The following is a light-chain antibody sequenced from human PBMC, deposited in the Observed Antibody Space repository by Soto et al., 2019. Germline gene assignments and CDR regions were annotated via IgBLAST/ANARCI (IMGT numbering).Light chain of an antibody. Sequence: DIQMTQSPSSVSATVGDRVTITCRASQGISTWLAWYQQKPGEAPRLLVYAASRLRSGIPSRFSGSGSGTEFTLTISSLQPEDFATYYCQQTNTFPEIFGPGTKVENK. CDR3: QQTNTFPEI. CDR2: AAS. CDR1: QGISTW. V-gene: IGKV1-12*01. J-gene: IGKJ3*01.